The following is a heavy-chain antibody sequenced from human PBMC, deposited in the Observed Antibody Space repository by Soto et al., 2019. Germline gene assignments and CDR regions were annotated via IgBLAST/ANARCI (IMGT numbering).Heavy chain of an antibody. CDR3: AIFVGKHPLISQVSHWRNYY. CDR2: ISAYNGNT. J-gene: IGHJ6*01. Sequence: GLRWVRPAPGQEKEWMGWISAYNGNTNYAQKLQGRVTMTTDTSTRTAYMELRSLRSDDTAVYYCAIFVGKHPLISQVSHWRNYY. CDR1: G. D-gene: IGHD2-21*01. V-gene: IGHV1-18*01.